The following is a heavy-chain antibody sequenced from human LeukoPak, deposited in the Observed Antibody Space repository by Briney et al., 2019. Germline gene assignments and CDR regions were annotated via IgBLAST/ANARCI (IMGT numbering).Heavy chain of an antibody. CDR3: AKEGRSLQTY. Sequence: PGGSLRLSCAASGFMFSSNWMSWVRLAPGKGLEWVANIKENGTETYDVDSVKGRFTISRDNAKNSLYLQMNSLRVEDTAVYYCAKEGRSLQTYWGQGTLVTVSS. CDR2: IKENGTET. D-gene: IGHD5-24*01. V-gene: IGHV3-7*03. CDR1: GFMFSSNW. J-gene: IGHJ4*02.